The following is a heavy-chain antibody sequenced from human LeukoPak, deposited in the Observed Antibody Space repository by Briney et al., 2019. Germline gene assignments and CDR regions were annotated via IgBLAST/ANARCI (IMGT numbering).Heavy chain of an antibody. CDR3: ARTYSSGWPPKS. Sequence: ASVKVSCKASGYTFTGCYMHWVRQAPGQGLEWMGWINPNSGGTNYAQKFQGRVTMTRDTSISTAYMELSRLRSDDTAVYYCARTYSSGWPPKSWGQGTLVTVSS. CDR1: GYTFTGCY. V-gene: IGHV1-2*02. D-gene: IGHD6-19*01. CDR2: INPNSGGT. J-gene: IGHJ4*02.